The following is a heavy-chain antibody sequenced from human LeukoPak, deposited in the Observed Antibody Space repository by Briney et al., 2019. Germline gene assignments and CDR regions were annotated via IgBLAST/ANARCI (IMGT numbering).Heavy chain of an antibody. CDR1: GGSISSYY. J-gene: IGHJ6*03. CDR3: ARVSSVWIKDYYYYMDV. V-gene: IGHV4-59*12. D-gene: IGHD5-12*01. Sequence: RTSETLSLTCTVSGGSISSYYWSWIRQPPGKGLEWIGYIYYSGSTNYNPSLKSRVTISVDTSKDQFSLKLSSVTAADTAVYYCARVSSVWIKDYYYYMDVWGKGTTVIVSS. CDR2: IYYSGST.